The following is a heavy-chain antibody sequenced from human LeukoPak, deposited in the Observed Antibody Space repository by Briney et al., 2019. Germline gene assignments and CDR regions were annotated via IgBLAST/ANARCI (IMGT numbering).Heavy chain of an antibody. J-gene: IGHJ6*03. CDR1: GGSFSGYY. V-gene: IGHV4-34*01. CDR2: INHSGST. Sequence: NPSETLSLTCAAYGGSFSGYYWNWIRQPPGKGLEWIGEINHSGSTNYNPDLVSRGSIFVDTSKNKLFFLLSSVTAADTAVYYCSSLYPYYCSSTSCYCIHDYYYYMDVWGKRTTVTISS. CDR3: SSLYPYYCSSTSCYCIHDYYYYMDV. D-gene: IGHD2-2*01.